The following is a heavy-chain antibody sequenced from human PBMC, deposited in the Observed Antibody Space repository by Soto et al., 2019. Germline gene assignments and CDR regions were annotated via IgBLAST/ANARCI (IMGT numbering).Heavy chain of an antibody. D-gene: IGHD3-10*01. CDR2: VFHSGST. CDR1: GGSISSGDYS. V-gene: IGHV4-30-2*01. Sequence: QLQLQESGSGLVKPSQTLSLTCAVSGGSISSGDYSWSWIRQPPGKGQEWIGYVFHSGSTYYSPSLKSRVTISVDGSKNQFSLKLTSVTAADTGVYYCARGSYGAGSDYWGQGTLVTVSS. CDR3: ARGSYGAGSDY. J-gene: IGHJ4*02.